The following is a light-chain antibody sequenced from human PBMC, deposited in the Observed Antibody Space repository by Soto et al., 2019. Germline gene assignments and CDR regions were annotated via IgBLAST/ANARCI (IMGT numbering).Light chain of an antibody. CDR2: GAS. V-gene: IGKV3-15*01. J-gene: IGKJ1*01. Sequence: EIVMTQSPATLSVSPGERATLSCRASQSVSSNLAWYQLKPGQAPRLLIYGASTRATGIPARFSGSGSGTEFTLTISSLQSEDFAVYYWQQYNNWPPWTFGQGTKVEI. CDR1: QSVSSN. CDR3: QQYNNWPPWT.